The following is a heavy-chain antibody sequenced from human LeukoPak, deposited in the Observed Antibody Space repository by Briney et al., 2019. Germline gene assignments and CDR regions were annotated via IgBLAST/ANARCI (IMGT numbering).Heavy chain of an antibody. CDR3: AKGDSFGSGSYFHY. Sequence: PGGSLRLSCAASGFTFSSYAMNWVRQAPGKGLEWVSTISGNGGHTYYTDSVKGRFTISRDNSEKTLFLEMTSLRAEDTAVYYCAKGDSFGSGSYFHYWGQGTLVTVSS. V-gene: IGHV3-23*01. J-gene: IGHJ4*02. D-gene: IGHD3-10*01. CDR1: GFTFSSYA. CDR2: ISGNGGHT.